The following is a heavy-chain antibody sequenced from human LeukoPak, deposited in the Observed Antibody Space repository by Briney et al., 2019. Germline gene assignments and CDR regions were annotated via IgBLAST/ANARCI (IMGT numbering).Heavy chain of an antibody. V-gene: IGHV1-2*02. CDR1: GYTFTGYY. J-gene: IGHJ3*02. D-gene: IGHD1-26*01. Sequence: ASAKVSCKASGYTFTGYYMHWGRQAPGQGLEWMGWINPNSGGTNYAQKFQGRVTMTRDTTISTAYMELSRLRSDDTAVYYCARVKWELTAFDIWGQGTMVTVSS. CDR2: INPNSGGT. CDR3: ARVKWELTAFDI.